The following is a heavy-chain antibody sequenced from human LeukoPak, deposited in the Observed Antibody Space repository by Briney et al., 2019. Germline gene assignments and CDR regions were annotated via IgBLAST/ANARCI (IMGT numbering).Heavy chain of an antibody. D-gene: IGHD6-19*01. J-gene: IGHJ5*02. CDR2: IYYSGST. V-gene: IGHV4-59*01. CDR3: ARGTVAGWFDP. CDR1: GGSISSYY. Sequence: SETLSLTCTVSGGSISSYYWSWTRQPPGKGLEWIGYIYYSGSTNYNPSLKSRVTISVDTSKNQFSLKLSSVTAADTAVYYCARGTVAGWFDPWGQGTLVTVSS.